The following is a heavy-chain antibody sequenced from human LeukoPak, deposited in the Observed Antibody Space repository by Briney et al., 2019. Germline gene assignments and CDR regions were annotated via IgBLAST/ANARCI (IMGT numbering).Heavy chain of an antibody. CDR1: GFTFSSYG. J-gene: IGHJ5*02. CDR3: ARDRKGWYSSGWYPWFDP. CDR2: IKQDGSEK. V-gene: IGHV3-7*01. Sequence: AVGSLRLSCAASGFTFSSYGMSWVRQAPGKGLEWVANIKQDGSEKYYVDSVKGRFTISRDNAKNSLYPQLNSLRAEDTAVYYCARDRKGWYSSGWYPWFDPWGQGTLVTVSS. D-gene: IGHD6-19*01.